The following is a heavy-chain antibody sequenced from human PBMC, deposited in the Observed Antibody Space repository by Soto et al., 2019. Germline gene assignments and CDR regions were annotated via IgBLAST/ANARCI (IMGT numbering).Heavy chain of an antibody. D-gene: IGHD4-17*01. Sequence: GGSLRLSCAASGFTFSSYAMHWVRQAPGKGLEWVAVISYDGSNKYYADSVKGRFTISRDNSKNTLYLQMNSLRAEDTAVYYCNNGMTTVVTFDYWGQGTLVTVSS. CDR2: ISYDGSNK. J-gene: IGHJ4*02. CDR3: NNGMTTVVTFDY. CDR1: GFTFSSYA. V-gene: IGHV3-30-3*01.